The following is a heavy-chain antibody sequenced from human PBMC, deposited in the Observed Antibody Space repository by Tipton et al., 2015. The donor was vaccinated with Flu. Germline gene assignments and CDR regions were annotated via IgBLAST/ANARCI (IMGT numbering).Heavy chain of an antibody. V-gene: IGHV4-61*02. D-gene: IGHD4-11*01. CDR3: ARRDYSNYVSEPRNWFDP. J-gene: IGHJ5*02. CDR1: GDSIRSDKYF. Sequence: TLSLTCTVSGDSIRSDKYFWSWIRQPAGQGLEWIGLIYVSGFTRYNPSLAARVTISQDTSRNQFSLRLTSVAAADTAVYYCARRDYSNYVSEPRNWFDPWGQGTLVTVSS. CDR2: IYVSGFT.